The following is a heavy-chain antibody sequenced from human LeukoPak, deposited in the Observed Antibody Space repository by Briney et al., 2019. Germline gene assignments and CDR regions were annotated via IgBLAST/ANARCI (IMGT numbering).Heavy chain of an antibody. CDR2: INSDGSST. V-gene: IGHV3-74*01. CDR1: GFTFSSYW. CDR3: ARDRNTGSSYENLFEY. Sequence: PGGSLRLSCSASGFTFSSYWMHWVRQAPGKGLVRVSRINSDGSSTTYADSVKGRFTISRDNAKNTLYLQMNSLRAEDTSVYYCARDRNTGSSYENLFEYWGQGSLVTVSS. J-gene: IGHJ4*02. D-gene: IGHD1-26*01.